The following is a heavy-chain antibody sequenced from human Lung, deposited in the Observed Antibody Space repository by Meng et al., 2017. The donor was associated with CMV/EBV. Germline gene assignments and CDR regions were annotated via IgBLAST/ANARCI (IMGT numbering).Heavy chain of an antibody. CDR3: LRGSGGSV. CDR2: IPHRGSS. V-gene: IGHV4-4*02. D-gene: IGHD3-10*01. J-gene: IGHJ1*01. Sequence: VPLRESGPAPVKPSDPLSLTCAFSGDSITNHNWWAWVRQPPGKGLEWIGEIPHRGSSAYNPSLKSRVSMSIDKSKNQFSLKLTSVTAADTAVYHCLRGSGGSVWGQGTLVTVSS. CDR1: GDSITNHNW.